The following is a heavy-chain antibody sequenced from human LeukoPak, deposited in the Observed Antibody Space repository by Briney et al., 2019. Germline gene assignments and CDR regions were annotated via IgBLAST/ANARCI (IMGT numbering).Heavy chain of an antibody. CDR3: ASQARTYYDFWSGYGHFDY. D-gene: IGHD3-3*01. CDR2: INHSGST. CDR1: GGSFSGYY. J-gene: IGHJ4*02. V-gene: IGHV4-34*01. Sequence: SETLSLTCAVYGGSFSGYYWSWIRQPPGKGLDWIGEINHSGSTNYNPSLKSRVTISVDTSKNQFSLKLSSVTAADTAVYYCASQARTYYDFWSGYGHFDYWGQGTLVTVSS.